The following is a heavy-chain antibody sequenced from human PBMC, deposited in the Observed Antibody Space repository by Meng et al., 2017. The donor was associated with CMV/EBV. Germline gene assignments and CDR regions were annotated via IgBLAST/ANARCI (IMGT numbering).Heavy chain of an antibody. D-gene: IGHD4-23*01. V-gene: IGHV3-30*04. J-gene: IGHJ6*02. CDR2: ISYDGSTE. CDR3: ARDETTLGYSGMDV. CDR1: SGFTLSGYT. Sequence: GESLKISCVASSGFTLSGYTMHWVRQAPGKGLEWVALISYDGSTEYYADSVRGRFSISRDNSKNTLYVHMNSLRPEDTGIYYCARDETTLGYSGMDVWGQGTTVTVSS.